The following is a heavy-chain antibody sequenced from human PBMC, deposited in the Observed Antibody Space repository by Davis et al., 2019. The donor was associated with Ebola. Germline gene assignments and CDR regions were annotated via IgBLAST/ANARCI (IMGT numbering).Heavy chain of an antibody. CDR3: ATPAGVGGSPIHY. D-gene: IGHD1-26*01. Sequence: AASVKVSCKASGYTFTSYDINWVRQATGQGLEWMGWMNPNSGNTGYAQKFQGRVTMTRNTSISTAYMELSSLRSEDTALYYCATPAGVGGSPIHYWGQGTLVTVSS. CDR2: MNPNSGNT. V-gene: IGHV1-8*01. J-gene: IGHJ4*02. CDR1: GYTFTSYD.